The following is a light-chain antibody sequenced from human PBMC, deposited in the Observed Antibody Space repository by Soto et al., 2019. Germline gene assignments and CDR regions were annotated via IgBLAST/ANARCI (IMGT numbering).Light chain of an antibody. CDR1: SSNIGSNN. CDR2: SRN. J-gene: IGLJ3*02. CDR3: ETRDDSLTGVV. V-gene: IGLV1-44*01. Sequence: QLVLTQPPSASGTPGQRVTISCSGSSSNIGSNNVNWYRQLPGTAPKLLIYSRNQRPSGVPDRFSASKSGTSASLAISGLQSEDEADYYCETRDDSLTGVVFGGGTQLTVL.